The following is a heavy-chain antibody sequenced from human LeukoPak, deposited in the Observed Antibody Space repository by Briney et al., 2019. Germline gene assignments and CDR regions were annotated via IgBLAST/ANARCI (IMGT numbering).Heavy chain of an antibody. CDR3: ARLPITMSPVYYFDY. V-gene: IGHV5-51*01. CDR1: GYSFTSYW. CDR2: IHPGDSDT. D-gene: IGHD3-22*01. J-gene: IGHJ4*02. Sequence: GESLKISCKGSGYSFTSYWIGWVRQMPGKGLEWMGIIHPGDSDTRYSPSFQGQVTISADKSISTAYLQWSSLKASDTAMYYCARLPITMSPVYYFDYWGQGTLVTVSS.